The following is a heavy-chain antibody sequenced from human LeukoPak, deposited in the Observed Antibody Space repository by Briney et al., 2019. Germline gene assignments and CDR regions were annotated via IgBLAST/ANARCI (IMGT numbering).Heavy chain of an antibody. J-gene: IGHJ4*02. Sequence: GGSLRLSCAASGFTFSSYGMHWVRQAPGKGLEWVAFIRYDGSNKYYVDSVKGRFTISRDNSKNTLYLQMNSLRAEDTAVYYCAKGYQGYYYDSSGQIDYWGQGTLDTVSS. CDR3: AKGYQGYYYDSSGQIDY. CDR1: GFTFSSYG. D-gene: IGHD3-22*01. V-gene: IGHV3-30*02. CDR2: IRYDGSNK.